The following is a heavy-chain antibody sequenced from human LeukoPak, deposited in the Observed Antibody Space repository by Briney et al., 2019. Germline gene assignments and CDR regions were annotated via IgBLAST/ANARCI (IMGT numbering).Heavy chain of an antibody. Sequence: SVKVSCKASGGTFSSYAISWVRQAPGQGLEWMGGIIPIFGTANYAQKFQGRVTITADESTSTAYMELSSLRSEDTAVYYCARGRIAARLRYNWLDPWGQGTLVTVSS. CDR2: IIPIFGTA. J-gene: IGHJ5*02. D-gene: IGHD6-6*01. CDR3: ARGRIAARLRYNWLDP. V-gene: IGHV1-69*01. CDR1: GGTFSSYA.